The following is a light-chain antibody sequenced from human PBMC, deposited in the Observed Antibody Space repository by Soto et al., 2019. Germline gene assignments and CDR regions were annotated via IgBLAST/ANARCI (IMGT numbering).Light chain of an antibody. CDR2: DAS. CDR1: QSISSY. V-gene: IGKV3-11*01. Sequence: EVVLTQSPDTLSLPPGERATLSCRASQSISSYLAWYQQKPGQAPRLLIYDASSRATGIPARFSGSGSGTDFTLTISSLEPEDFAVYYCQQRSTPLTFGGGTKVDIK. CDR3: QQRSTPLT. J-gene: IGKJ4*01.